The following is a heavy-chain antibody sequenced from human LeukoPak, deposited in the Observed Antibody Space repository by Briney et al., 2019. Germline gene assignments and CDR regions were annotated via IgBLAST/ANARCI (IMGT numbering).Heavy chain of an antibody. CDR3: AKDRLPVGRIVATPDDY. CDR2: ISYDGSNK. V-gene: IGHV3-30*18. J-gene: IGHJ4*02. D-gene: IGHD5-12*01. CDR1: GFTFSSYG. Sequence: GGSLRLSCAASGFTFSSYGMHWVRQAPGKGLEWVAVISYDGSNKYYADSVKGRFTISRDNSKNTPYLQMNSLRAEDTAVYYCAKDRLPVGRIVATPDDYWGQGTLVTVSS.